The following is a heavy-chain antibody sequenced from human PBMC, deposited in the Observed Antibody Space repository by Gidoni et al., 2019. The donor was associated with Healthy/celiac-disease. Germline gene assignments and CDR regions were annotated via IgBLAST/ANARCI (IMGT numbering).Heavy chain of an antibody. Sequence: QVQLVESGGGVVQPGRSLRLSCAASGFTFSSYAMHWVRQAPGKGLEWVAVISYDGSNKYYADSVKGRFTISRDNSKNTLYLQMNSLRAEDTAVYYCARDYSNYGLDYWGQGTLVTVSS. CDR2: ISYDGSNK. D-gene: IGHD4-4*01. V-gene: IGHV3-30-3*01. CDR3: ARDYSNYGLDY. J-gene: IGHJ4*02. CDR1: GFTFSSYA.